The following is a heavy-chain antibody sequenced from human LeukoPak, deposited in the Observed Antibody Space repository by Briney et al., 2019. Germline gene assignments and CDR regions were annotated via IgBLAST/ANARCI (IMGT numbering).Heavy chain of an antibody. CDR2: VYYSGNT. V-gene: IGHV4-59*08. D-gene: IGHD3-3*01. CDR3: ARGTRLEWLSQEYFQH. CDR1: GGSISNYY. J-gene: IGHJ1*01. Sequence: PSEALSLTCTVSGGSISNYYWSWIRQPPGKGLEWIGYVYYSGNTNYNPSLKSRVTMSVDTSKNQFSLKLSSVTAADTAVYYCARGTRLEWLSQEYFQHWGQGTLVTVSS.